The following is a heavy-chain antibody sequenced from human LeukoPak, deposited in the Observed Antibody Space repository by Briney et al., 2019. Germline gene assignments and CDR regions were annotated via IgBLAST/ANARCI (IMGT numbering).Heavy chain of an antibody. D-gene: IGHD6-6*01. CDR1: GFTFSSYA. V-gene: IGHV3-23*01. Sequence: GGSLRLSCAASGFTFSSYAMSWVRQAPGKGLEWVSDISGSGGSTYYPDSVKGRFTIARDNSKHTLYLQINSLRAEETAVYYCAKSSAPKQAYYFDYWGQGTLVTVSS. CDR2: ISGSGGST. CDR3: AKSSAPKQAYYFDY. J-gene: IGHJ4*02.